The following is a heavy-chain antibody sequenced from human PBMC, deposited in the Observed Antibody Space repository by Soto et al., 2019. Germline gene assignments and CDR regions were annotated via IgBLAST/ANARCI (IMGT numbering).Heavy chain of an antibody. CDR2: ISAYNGNT. V-gene: IGHV1-18*04. Sequence: GASVKVSCKASGYTLTSYGISWVRQAPGQGLEWMGWISAYNGNTNYAQKLQGRVTMTTDTSTSTAYMELRSLRSDDTAVYYCARPKAANQNYYYYYGMDVWGQGNTVTVSS. J-gene: IGHJ6*02. CDR3: ARPKAANQNYYYYYGMDV. CDR1: GYTLTSYG. D-gene: IGHD2-15*01.